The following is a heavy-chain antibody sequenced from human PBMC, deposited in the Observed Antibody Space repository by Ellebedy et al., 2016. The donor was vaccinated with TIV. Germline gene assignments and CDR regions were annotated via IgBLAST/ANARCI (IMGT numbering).Heavy chain of an antibody. D-gene: IGHD4-17*01. V-gene: IGHV3-23*01. Sequence: PGGSLRLSCEASGFTFSSYAMSLVRRAPGKGLEWVSAISGSGDRTYYVDSVKGRFTISRDNSKNTLYLQMNSLRAEDTAVYYCAKDRYGDYVVYFDYWGQGALVTVSS. CDR2: ISGSGDRT. CDR1: GFTFSSYA. J-gene: IGHJ4*02. CDR3: AKDRYGDYVVYFDY.